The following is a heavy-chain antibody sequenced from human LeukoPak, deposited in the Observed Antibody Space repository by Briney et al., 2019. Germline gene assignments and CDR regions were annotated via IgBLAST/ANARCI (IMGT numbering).Heavy chain of an antibody. CDR2: ISGSDST. Sequence: GGSLRLSCAASGFTFSSFAMSWVRQAPGKGLEWVSAISGSDSTYYADSVKGRFTISRDNSKNTLYLQMNSLTAEDTAVYYCVRDWFGESVGGRGTLVTVSS. J-gene: IGHJ4*02. CDR3: VRDWFGESV. D-gene: IGHD3-10*01. CDR1: GFTFSSFA. V-gene: IGHV3-23*01.